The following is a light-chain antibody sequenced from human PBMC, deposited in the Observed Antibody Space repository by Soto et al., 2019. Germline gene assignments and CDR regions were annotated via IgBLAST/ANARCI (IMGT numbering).Light chain of an antibody. Sequence: DIQMTQSPSSLSASVGDRVTITCRASQSISGYLNWYQQKPGKAPKVLISGAYNRHNGVPSRFSGRGSGTDFTLTISSLQPEDVAIYYCQQRLSSLRAFGGGTKVEIK. CDR3: QQRLSSLRA. CDR2: GAY. J-gene: IGKJ4*01. CDR1: QSISGY. V-gene: IGKV1-39*01.